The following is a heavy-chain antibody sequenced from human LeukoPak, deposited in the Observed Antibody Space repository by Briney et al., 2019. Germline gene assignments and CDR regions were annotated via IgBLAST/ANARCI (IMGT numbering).Heavy chain of an antibody. Sequence: GGSLRLSCAASGFNFRSFWMSWIRQTPGKGLEWVANIRQDGSETYYVASVRGRFTISRDNANNSLYLHMSSLRAEDSAVYYWHIPKTRGFDYWGQGTLVTVSS. V-gene: IGHV3-7*01. CDR2: IRQDGSET. J-gene: IGHJ4*02. CDR3: HIPKTRGFDY. CDR1: GFNFRSFW. D-gene: IGHD2-2*02.